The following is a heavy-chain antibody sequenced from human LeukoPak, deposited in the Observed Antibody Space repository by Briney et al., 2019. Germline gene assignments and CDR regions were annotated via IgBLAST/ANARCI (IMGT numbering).Heavy chain of an antibody. J-gene: IGHJ4*02. D-gene: IGHD1-26*01. V-gene: IGHV4-59*08. CDR1: GGSISSYY. CDR3: ARLIVGATGYYFDY. Sequence: SETLSLTCTVSGGSISSYYWSWIRQPPGKGLEWIGYIYYSGSTNYNPSLKSRVTISVDTSKNQFSLKLSPVTAADTAVYYCARLIVGATGYYFDYWGQGTLVTVSS. CDR2: IYYSGST.